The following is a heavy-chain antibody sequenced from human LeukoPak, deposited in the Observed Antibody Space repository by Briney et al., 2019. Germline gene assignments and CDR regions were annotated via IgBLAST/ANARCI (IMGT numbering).Heavy chain of an antibody. CDR1: GFIFSKYW. D-gene: IGHD5-18*01. Sequence: GGSLRLSCAASGFIFSKYWMTWVRQAPGKGLEWVANIQQDGSEKYYVDSVEGRFTISRDNAKNSVYLQMNSLRAEDAAVYYCARCGVTAVSGTNYYYYMDVWGRETAVTVSS. V-gene: IGHV3-7*01. CDR3: ARCGVTAVSGTNYYYYMDV. CDR2: IQQDGSEK. J-gene: IGHJ6*03.